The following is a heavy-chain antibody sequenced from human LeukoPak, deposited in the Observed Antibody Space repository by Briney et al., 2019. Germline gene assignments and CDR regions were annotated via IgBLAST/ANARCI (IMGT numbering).Heavy chain of an antibody. CDR2: IFPAFGSV. V-gene: IGHV1-69*13. CDR3: GRPYGSGNYYNLGPDY. D-gene: IGHD3-10*01. J-gene: IGHJ4*02. CDR1: GGTFSDYA. Sequence: SVKVSCKASGGTFSDYALIWVRQAPGQGLEVMGRIFPAFGSVTYAQKFHDRVTISADESTSTVFVEVNSLRFEDTAIYYCGRPYGSGNYYNLGPDYWGQGTPVTVSS.